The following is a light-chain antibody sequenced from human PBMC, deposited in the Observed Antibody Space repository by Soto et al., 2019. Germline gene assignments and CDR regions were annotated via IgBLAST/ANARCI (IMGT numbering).Light chain of an antibody. J-gene: IGLJ1*01. V-gene: IGLV2-14*01. CDR3: SSYTSSSTL. CDR2: EVS. CDR1: SSDVGSYNY. Sequence: LTQPASVSGSPGQSITISCTGTSSDVGSYNYVSWYQQHPGKAPKLIIYEVSDRPSGISSRFSGSKSGNTASLTISGLQTEDEADYYCSSYTSSSTLFGTGTKVTVL.